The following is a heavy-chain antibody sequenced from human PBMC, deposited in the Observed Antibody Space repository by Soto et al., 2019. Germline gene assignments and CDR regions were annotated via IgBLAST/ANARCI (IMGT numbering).Heavy chain of an antibody. V-gene: IGHV3-23*01. D-gene: IGHD3-3*01. CDR3: AKRQIFGVVIFRPLDYGMDV. Sequence: PGGSLRLSCAASGFTLGRYGMSWVRQAPGKGLEWVSAISGSGADTYYTESVKGRFTISRDNSKNTLYLQMNSLRAEDTAVYYCAKRQIFGVVIFRPLDYGMDVWGQGTTVTVSS. CDR2: ISGSGADT. J-gene: IGHJ6*02. CDR1: GFTLGRYG.